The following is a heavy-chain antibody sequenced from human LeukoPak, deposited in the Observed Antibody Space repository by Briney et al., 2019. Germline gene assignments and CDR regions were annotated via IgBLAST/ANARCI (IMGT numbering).Heavy chain of an antibody. CDR1: GGSISSGDYY. CDR2: IYYSGST. J-gene: IGHJ4*02. CDR3: ARHPTYYDFWSGYYTSYFDY. V-gene: IGHV4-30-4*01. D-gene: IGHD3-3*01. Sequence: PSETLSLTCTVSGGSISSGDYYWSWIRQPPGKGLEWIGYIYYSGSTYYNPSLKSRVTISVDTSKNQFSLKLSSVTAADTAVYYCARHPTYYDFWSGYYTSYFDYWGQGTLVTVSS.